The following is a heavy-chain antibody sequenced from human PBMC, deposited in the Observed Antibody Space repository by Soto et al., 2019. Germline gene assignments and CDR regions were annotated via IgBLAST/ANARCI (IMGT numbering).Heavy chain of an antibody. D-gene: IGHD1-1*01. J-gene: IGHJ3*02. CDR1: GFTVRSTY. CDR3: TRGGSYNYGMDSEDAFDI. V-gene: IGHV3-53*01. CDR2: IYGGGST. Sequence: VGSLRLSCAASGFTVRSTYMSWVRQAPGKGLEWVSVIYGGGSTYYADSVTGRFTISRDNSKNTIYLQLDNLRAEDTAMYYCTRGGSYNYGMDSEDAFDIWGQGTMVTVSS.